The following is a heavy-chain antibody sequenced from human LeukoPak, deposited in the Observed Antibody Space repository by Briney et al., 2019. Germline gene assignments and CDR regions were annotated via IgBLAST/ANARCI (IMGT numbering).Heavy chain of an antibody. V-gene: IGHV3-30*02. D-gene: IGHD6-19*01. J-gene: IGHJ4*02. CDR3: AKDPDEAVAGTPFDY. Sequence: PGGSLRLSCAAPGFTFSSYGMHWVRQAPGKGLEWVAFIRYDGSNKYYADSVKGRFTISRDNSKNTLYLQMNSLRAEDTAVYYCAKDPDEAVAGTPFDYWGQGTLVTVSS. CDR2: IRYDGSNK. CDR1: GFTFSSYG.